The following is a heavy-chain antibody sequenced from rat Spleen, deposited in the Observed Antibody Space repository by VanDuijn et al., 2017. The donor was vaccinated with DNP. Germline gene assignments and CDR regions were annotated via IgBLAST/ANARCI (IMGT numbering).Heavy chain of an antibody. CDR1: GYSITSSYR. V-gene: IGHV3-3*01. Sequence: EVQLQESGPGLVKPSQSLSLTCSVTGYSITSSYRWSWIRKFPGDKLEWMVYINSAGNTNYNPSLKSRISITRDTSKNQFFLQVNSVNTEDTATYYCARWPGYNPPYAMDAWGQVTSVTVSS. CDR2: INSAGNT. J-gene: IGHJ4*01. CDR3: ARWPGYNPPYAMDA. D-gene: IGHD1-4*01.